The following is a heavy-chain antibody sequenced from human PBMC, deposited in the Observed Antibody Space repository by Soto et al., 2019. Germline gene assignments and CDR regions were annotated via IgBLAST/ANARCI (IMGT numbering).Heavy chain of an antibody. D-gene: IGHD6-19*01. J-gene: IGHJ6*02. V-gene: IGHV3-30-3*01. Sequence: QVQLVESGGGVVQPGRSLRLSCAASAFTFSSYAMHWVRQAPSKGMEWVAVISYDGSKKYYADSVMGRFTISRDNSKNTLYLQMNSLGAEDTAVYYCARAIVVAGTGYYYGMDVWGQGTTVTVSS. CDR3: ARAIVVAGTGYYYGMDV. CDR2: ISYDGSKK. CDR1: AFTFSSYA.